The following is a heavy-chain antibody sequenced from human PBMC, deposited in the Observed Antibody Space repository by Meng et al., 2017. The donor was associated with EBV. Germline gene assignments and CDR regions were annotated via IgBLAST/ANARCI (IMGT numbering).Heavy chain of an antibody. Sequence: QLQLQESGPGLVKPSETLSLTCTVSGGSISSSSYYWGWIRQPPGKGLEWIGSIYYSGSTYYNPSLKSRVTISVDTSKNQFSLKLSSVTAADTAVYYCAREPRDPPAFYWDQGTLVTVSS. CDR2: IYYSGST. CDR1: GGSISSSSYY. CDR3: AREPRDPPAFY. V-gene: IGHV4-39*07. J-gene: IGHJ4*02. D-gene: IGHD3-16*01.